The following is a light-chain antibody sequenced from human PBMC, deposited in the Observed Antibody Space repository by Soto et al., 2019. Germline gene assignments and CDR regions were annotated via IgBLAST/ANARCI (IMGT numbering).Light chain of an antibody. Sequence: EIVMTQSPATLSLSPGEGATLSCRASQSVSSNLAWYQQKPGQAPRLLIYGASSRATGIPDRFSGSGSGTDFTLTISRLEPEDFAVYYCQQYGSSPGTFGQGTKVDIK. CDR1: QSVSSN. CDR3: QQYGSSPGT. J-gene: IGKJ1*01. V-gene: IGKV3-20*01. CDR2: GAS.